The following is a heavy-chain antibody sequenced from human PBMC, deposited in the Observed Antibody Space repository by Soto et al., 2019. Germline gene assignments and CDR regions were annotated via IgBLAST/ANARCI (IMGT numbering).Heavy chain of an antibody. CDR2: IIPILGIA. D-gene: IGHD6-19*01. CDR1: GGTFGSYT. V-gene: IGHV1-69*08. CDR3: AREAGSGWYTSYFDY. J-gene: IGHJ4*02. Sequence: QVQLVQSGAEVKKPGSSVKVSCKASGGTFGSYTISWVRQAPGQGLEWMGRIIPILGIANYAQKFQGRVTITADKSTSTAYMELSSLRSEDTAVYYCAREAGSGWYTSYFDYWGQGTLVTVSS.